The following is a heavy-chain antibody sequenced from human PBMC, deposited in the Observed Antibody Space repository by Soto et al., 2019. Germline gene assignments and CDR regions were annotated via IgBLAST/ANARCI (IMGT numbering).Heavy chain of an antibody. D-gene: IGHD2-15*01. Sequence: QVQLVQSGVEVKKPGASVKVSCKASGYTFISHGISWVRQAPGQGLEWMGWISGKNVNTNYAQKLQGRVTLTTDTFTSPDYMELTSLRSDDTAVYYCARVSSSIVVVPDYGMDVWGQGTTVTVSS. CDR1: GYTFISHG. CDR2: ISGKNVNT. V-gene: IGHV1-18*04. J-gene: IGHJ6*02. CDR3: ARVSSSIVVVPDYGMDV.